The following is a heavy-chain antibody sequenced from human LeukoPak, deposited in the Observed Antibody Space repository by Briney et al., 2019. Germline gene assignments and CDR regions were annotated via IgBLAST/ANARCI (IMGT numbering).Heavy chain of an antibody. CDR3: ARVKVTTTGWFDP. J-gene: IGHJ5*02. CDR2: INHSGST. Sequence: SSETLSLTCTVSGGSISSRGYYWGWIRQPPGKGLEWIGEINHSGSTNYNPSLKSRVTISVDTSKNQFSLKLSSVTAADTAVYYCARVKVTTTGWFDPWGQGTLVTVSS. V-gene: IGHV4-39*07. CDR1: GGSISSRGYY. D-gene: IGHD4-4*01.